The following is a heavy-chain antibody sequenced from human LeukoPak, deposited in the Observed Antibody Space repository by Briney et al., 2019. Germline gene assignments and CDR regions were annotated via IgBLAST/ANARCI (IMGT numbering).Heavy chain of an antibody. CDR2: FDPEDGET. Sequence: GASVKVSCKVSGYTLTELSMHWVRQAPGKGLEWMGGFDPEDGETIYAQKFQGRVTMTEDTSTDTACMELSSLRSEDTAVYYCARGSSGWYGARVYYYMDVWGKGTTVTVSS. CDR1: GYTLTELS. J-gene: IGHJ6*03. CDR3: ARGSSGWYGARVYYYMDV. V-gene: IGHV1-24*01. D-gene: IGHD6-19*01.